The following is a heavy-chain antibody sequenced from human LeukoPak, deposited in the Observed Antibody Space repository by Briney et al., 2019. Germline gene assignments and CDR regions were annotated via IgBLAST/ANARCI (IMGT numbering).Heavy chain of an antibody. CDR3: ARENWERTITGSGSDAFDI. CDR1: GGSMSSYF. Sequence: SETLSLTCTVSGGSMSSYFWSWIRQPAGNGLEWIGRIYVGGTTNYNPSLKSRVTLSLEPSKNQFSLRLTSVTAADTAVYYCARENWERTITGSGSDAFDIWGQGTMVTVSS. D-gene: IGHD1-20*01. CDR2: IYVGGTT. V-gene: IGHV4-4*07. J-gene: IGHJ3*02.